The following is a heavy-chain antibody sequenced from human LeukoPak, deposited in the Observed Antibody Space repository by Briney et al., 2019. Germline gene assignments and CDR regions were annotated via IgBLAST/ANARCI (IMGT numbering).Heavy chain of an antibody. D-gene: IGHD3-22*01. J-gene: IGHJ4*02. V-gene: IGHV3-53*04. CDR1: GFTDSSNY. CDR3: ARARREEYYYDSSGYYYFDY. CDR2: IYSGSST. Sequence: GGSLRLSCAASGFTDSSNYKSWAREAPGKGLEGVSVIYSGSSTYYADSVKGRFPISRHNSKNSLYLQMNSLRAEDTAVYYCARARREEYYYDSSGYYYFDYWGQGTLVTVSS.